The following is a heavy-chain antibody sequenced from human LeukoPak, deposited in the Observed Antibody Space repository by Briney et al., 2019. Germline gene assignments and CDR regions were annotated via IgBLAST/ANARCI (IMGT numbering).Heavy chain of an antibody. V-gene: IGHV1-69*13. Sequence: ASVKVSCKASGGTFSSYAISWVRQAPGQGLEWMGGIIPIFGTANYAQKFQGRVTITADESTSTAYMELSSLRSEDTAVYYCARADCSSTSCYHYYGSGSKIYYYYYMDVWGKGTTVTISS. J-gene: IGHJ6*03. D-gene: IGHD2-2*01. CDR2: IIPIFGTA. CDR1: GGTFSSYA. CDR3: ARADCSSTSCYHYYGSGSKIYYYYYMDV.